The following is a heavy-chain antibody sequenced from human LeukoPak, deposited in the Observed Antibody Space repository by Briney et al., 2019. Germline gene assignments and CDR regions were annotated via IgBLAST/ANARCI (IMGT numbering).Heavy chain of an antibody. V-gene: IGHV1-46*01. CDR1: GYTFTSYY. CDR2: INPSGGST. CDR3: ARDRVVVVPAAKDYYYMDV. Sequence: ASVKVSCKASGYTFTSYYMHWERQAPGQGLEWMGIINPSGGSTSYVQKFQGRVTMTRDMSTSTVYMELSSLRSEDTAVYYCARDRVVVVPAAKDYYYMDVWGKGTTVTVSS. J-gene: IGHJ6*03. D-gene: IGHD2-2*01.